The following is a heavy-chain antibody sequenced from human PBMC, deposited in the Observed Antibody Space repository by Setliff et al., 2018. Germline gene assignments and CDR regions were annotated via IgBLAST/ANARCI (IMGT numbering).Heavy chain of an antibody. J-gene: IGHJ4*02. D-gene: IGHD1-26*01. CDR2: INPSGGST. CDR1: GYIFTNYV. V-gene: IGHV1-46*01. Sequence: ASVKVSCKTSGYIFTNYVLHWVRQAPGQGLEWMGIINPSGGSTSYAQKFQGRVTMTRDTSTSTVYMELSSLRSEDTAVYYCARDGGGSYSNFDYWGQGTLVTVSS. CDR3: ARDGGGSYSNFDY.